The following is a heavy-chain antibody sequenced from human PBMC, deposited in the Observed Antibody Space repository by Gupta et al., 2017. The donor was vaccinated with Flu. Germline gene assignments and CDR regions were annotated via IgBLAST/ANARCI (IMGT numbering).Heavy chain of an antibody. CDR3: ARAGYCSGGSCYWFDP. D-gene: IGHD2-15*01. V-gene: IGHV3-21*01. CDR2: ISSSSSYI. Sequence: PGKGLEWVSSISSSSSYIYYADSVKGRFTISRDNAKNSLYLQMNSLRAEDTAVYYCARAGYCSGGSCYWFDPWGQGTLVTVSS. J-gene: IGHJ5*02.